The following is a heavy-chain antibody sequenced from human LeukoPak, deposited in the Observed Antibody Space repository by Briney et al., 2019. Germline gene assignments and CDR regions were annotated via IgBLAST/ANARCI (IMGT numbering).Heavy chain of an antibody. J-gene: IGHJ4*02. Sequence: ASVKVSCKTSGYTFIAFYIHWVRQAPGQGLEWMGWINTNSGGANSAQKFQGRVAMTRDTSITTAYMELSGLTSDDTAIYYCAKLRYSGYGPGDYWGQGTLVTVSS. CDR1: GYTFIAFY. CDR2: INTNSGGA. D-gene: IGHD5-12*01. CDR3: AKLRYSGYGPGDY. V-gene: IGHV1-2*02.